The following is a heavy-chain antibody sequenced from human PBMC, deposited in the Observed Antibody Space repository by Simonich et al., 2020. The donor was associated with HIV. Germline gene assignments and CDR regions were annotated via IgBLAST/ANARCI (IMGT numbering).Heavy chain of an antibody. CDR1: GWSFSGYY. CDR3: ARLTAGGLGEYFQH. Sequence: QVQLQQWGAGLLKPSETLSLTCAVYGWSFSGYYWSWIRQPPGKGLVGIGEINHSGSTNNTPALKSRVTISVDTSKNQFSLKLSSVTAADTAVYYCARLTAGGLGEYFQHWGQGTLVTVSS. J-gene: IGHJ1*01. D-gene: IGHD6-13*01. V-gene: IGHV4-34*01. CDR2: INHSGST.